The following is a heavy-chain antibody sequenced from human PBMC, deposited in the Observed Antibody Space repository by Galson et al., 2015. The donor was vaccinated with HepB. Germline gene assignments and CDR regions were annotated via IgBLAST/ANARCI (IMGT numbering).Heavy chain of an antibody. CDR3: ASVRYGDYSPGDYYYYMDV. Sequence: SVKVSCKASGGTFSSYAISWVRQAPGQGLEWMGGIIPILGIANYAQKFQGRVTITADKSTSTAYMEPSSLRSEDTAVYYCASVRYGDYSPGDYYYYMDVWGKGTTVTVSS. J-gene: IGHJ6*03. D-gene: IGHD4-17*01. V-gene: IGHV1-69*10. CDR1: GGTFSSYA. CDR2: IIPILGIA.